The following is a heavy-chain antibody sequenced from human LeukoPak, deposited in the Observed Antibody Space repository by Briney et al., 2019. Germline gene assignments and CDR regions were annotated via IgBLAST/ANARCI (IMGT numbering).Heavy chain of an antibody. CDR3: ARGDSGDWPDAFAV. Sequence: EPGGSLRLSCAASGFTFAHWAMHWVRQGPGKGLEWVSLISWDGVTTHYADSVKGRFTISRDNSKNSLHLQMNSLRSEDIALYYCARGDSGDWPDAFAVWGQGTFVTVSS. D-gene: IGHD2-21*02. J-gene: IGHJ3*01. CDR2: ISWDGVTT. CDR1: GFTFAHWA. V-gene: IGHV3-43*02.